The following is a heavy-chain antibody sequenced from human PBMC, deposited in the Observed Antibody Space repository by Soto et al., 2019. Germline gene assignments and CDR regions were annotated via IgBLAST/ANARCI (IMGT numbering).Heavy chain of an antibody. CDR1: GGSISSDIHY. Sequence: QVQLQESGPGLVKPSQTLSLTCTVSGGSISSDIHYWSWIRQHPGKGLEWIGYIYYTGSTNYNPSLKSRVNISVDTSKNQFSLKLSSVTAADTAVYYCARVGKFKWFDPWGQGTLGTVSS. J-gene: IGHJ5*02. V-gene: IGHV4-31*03. CDR3: ARVGKFKWFDP. CDR2: IYYTGST.